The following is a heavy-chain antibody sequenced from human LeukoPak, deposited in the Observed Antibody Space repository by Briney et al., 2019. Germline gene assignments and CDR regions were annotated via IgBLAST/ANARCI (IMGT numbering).Heavy chain of an antibody. CDR3: ARDYYDSSGAGSL. J-gene: IGHJ4*02. CDR2: IYSGGRT. D-gene: IGHD3-22*01. CDR1: GFTVSSNY. Sequence: GGSLRLSCAASGFTVSSNYMSGVRQAPGKGLEWVSVIYSGGRTYYADSVKGRFTISRDNSKNTLYLQMNSLRAEDTAVYYCARDYYDSSGAGSLWGQGTLVTLSS. V-gene: IGHV3-66*02.